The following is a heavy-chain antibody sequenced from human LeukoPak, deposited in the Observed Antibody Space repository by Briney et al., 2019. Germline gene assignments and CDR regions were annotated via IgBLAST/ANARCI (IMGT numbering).Heavy chain of an antibody. J-gene: IGHJ4*02. CDR3: ARDGLRYSNYARGFDY. CDR2: ISYDGSNK. CDR1: GFTFSSYG. Sequence: GGSLRLSCAASGFTFSSYGMHWVRQAPGKGLEWVAVISYDGSNKYYADSVKGRFTISRDNSKNTLYLQMNSLRAEDTAVYYCARDGLRYSNYARGFDYWGQGTLVTVSS. V-gene: IGHV3-30*03. D-gene: IGHD4-11*01.